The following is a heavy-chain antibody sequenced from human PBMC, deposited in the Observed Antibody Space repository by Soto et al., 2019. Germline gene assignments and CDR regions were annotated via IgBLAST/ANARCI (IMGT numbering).Heavy chain of an antibody. J-gene: IGHJ4*02. Sequence: GSLRLSCAASGFTFSSYWMHWVRQAPGKGLVWVSRINSDGSSTSYADSVKGRFTISRDNAKNTLYLQMNSLRAEDTAVYYCASSITALSFDYWGQGTLVTVSS. CDR2: INSDGSST. CDR1: GFTFSSYW. V-gene: IGHV3-74*01. D-gene: IGHD3-10*01. CDR3: ASSITALSFDY.